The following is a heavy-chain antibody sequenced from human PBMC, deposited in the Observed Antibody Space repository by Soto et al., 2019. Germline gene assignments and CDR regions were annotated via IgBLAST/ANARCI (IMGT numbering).Heavy chain of an antibody. D-gene: IGHD6-6*01. V-gene: IGHV1-69*01. J-gene: IGHJ6*02. CDR1: GGTFSSYA. Sequence: QVQLVQSGAEVQKPGSSVKVSCKASGGTFSSYAISWVRQAPGQGLEWMGGSIPIFGTANYAQKFQGRVTMTADECTSTAYMELSSLRSEDTAVYYCASGSRQLVTEGVGRYYDCDGMDVWGQGTTVTGSS. CDR3: ASGSRQLVTEGVGRYYDCDGMDV. CDR2: SIPIFGTA.